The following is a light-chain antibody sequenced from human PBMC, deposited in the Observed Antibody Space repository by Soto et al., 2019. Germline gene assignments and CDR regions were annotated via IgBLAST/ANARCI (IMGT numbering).Light chain of an antibody. J-gene: IGLJ1*01. V-gene: IGLV1-44*01. CDR1: SSNIGGNT. CDR3: AAWDESLNGYV. CDR2: SNN. Sequence: QSVLTQPPSASGTPGQRVTISCSGSSSNIGGNTVNWYQHLPGTAPKLLIYSNNQRPSGVPDRFSGSKSGTSASLAISGLQSEDEADYYCAAWDESLNGYVFGTGTKVTVL.